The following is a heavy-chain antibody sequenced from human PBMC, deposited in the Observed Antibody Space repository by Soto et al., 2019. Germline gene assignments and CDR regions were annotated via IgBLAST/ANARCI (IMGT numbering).Heavy chain of an antibody. CDR1: GDTFSFYS. J-gene: IGHJ4*02. CDR2: VNPILSLS. Sequence: QVQLVQSGAEVKRPGSSVKVSCKASGDTFSFYSINWVRQAPGLGLEWMGRVNPILSLSNYAQRLQGRLTATTAKSTSTAYMVISSLRCEDTAIYYCATSYGSGYRAFDYWGQGAQVIVSS. D-gene: IGHD3-10*01. V-gene: IGHV1-69*02. CDR3: ATSYGSGYRAFDY.